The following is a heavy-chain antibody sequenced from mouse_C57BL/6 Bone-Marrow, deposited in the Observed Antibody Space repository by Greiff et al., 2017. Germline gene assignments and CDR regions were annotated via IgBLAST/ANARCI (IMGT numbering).Heavy chain of an antibody. CDR1: GFPFSSYG. Sequence: EVQLVESGGDLVKPGGSLKLSCAASGFPFSSYGMSWVRPTPDKRLEWVATISSGGSYTYYPDSVKGRFTISRDNAKNTLYLQMSILKSEDTAMYYCARQGSGYAMDYWGKGTSVTVSS. CDR3: ARQGSGYAMDY. CDR2: ISSGGSYT. J-gene: IGHJ4*01. V-gene: IGHV5-6*01. D-gene: IGHD1-3*01.